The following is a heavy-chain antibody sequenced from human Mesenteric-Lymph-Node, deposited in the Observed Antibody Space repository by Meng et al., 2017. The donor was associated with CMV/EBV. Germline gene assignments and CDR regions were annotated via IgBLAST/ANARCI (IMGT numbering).Heavy chain of an antibody. CDR1: EFTFSDYR. CDR2: ISVTSAYI. V-gene: IGHV3-21*06. J-gene: IGHJ6*02. Sequence: SCAAFEFTFSDYRMNWVRQAPGKGLEWISHISVTSAYIDYADSVKGRFTISRDNARNLLFLQMNSLRAEDTAVYYCARDVRGSDYYYGMDVWGQGTTVTVSS. D-gene: IGHD3-10*02. CDR3: ARDVRGSDYYYGMDV.